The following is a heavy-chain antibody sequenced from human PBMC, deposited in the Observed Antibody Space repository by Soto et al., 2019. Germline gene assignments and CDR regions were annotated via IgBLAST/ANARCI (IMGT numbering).Heavy chain of an antibody. D-gene: IGHD3-10*01. J-gene: IGHJ6*03. CDR2: INAGNGNT. Sequence: ASVKVSCKASGYTFTSYAMHWVRQAPGQRLEWMGWINAGNGNTKYSQKFQGRVTITRDTSASTAYMELSSLRSEDTAVYYCASTPPYYYGSGSLGYMDVWGKGTTVTVSS. CDR3: ASTPPYYYGSGSLGYMDV. V-gene: IGHV1-3*01. CDR1: GYTFTSYA.